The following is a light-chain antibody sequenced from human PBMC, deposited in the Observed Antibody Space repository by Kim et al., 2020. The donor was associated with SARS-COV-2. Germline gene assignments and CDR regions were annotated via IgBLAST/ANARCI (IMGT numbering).Light chain of an antibody. V-gene: IGKV1-39*01. CDR3: QHSYSLLT. J-gene: IGKJ4*01. Sequence: DIQMTQSPSSLSASVGDRVTINCRASQNIGSYLNWYQQKSGKAPKVLIFAASILQTGVPSRFSGSGSGTEFTLTINSLQPEDFATYYCQHSYSLLTFGGGTKVDIK. CDR1: QNIGSY. CDR2: AAS.